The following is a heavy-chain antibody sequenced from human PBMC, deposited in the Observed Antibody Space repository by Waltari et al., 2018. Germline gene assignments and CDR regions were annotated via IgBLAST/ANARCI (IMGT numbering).Heavy chain of an antibody. J-gene: IGHJ6*03. CDR1: GYSFSRYG. CDR3: ARGPISETVVVVVARDYYMDV. Sequence: QVQLVQSGAEVKKPGASVKVSCKASGYSFSRYGMSWVRQAPGQGLEWMGWITGDTGETKYAQNYQGRVSLTTDTSTSTVYLELRSLKPNDTAVYYCARGPISETVVVVVARDYYMDVWGKGTTVTVAS. CDR2: ITGDTGET. V-gene: IGHV1-18*01. D-gene: IGHD2-15*01.